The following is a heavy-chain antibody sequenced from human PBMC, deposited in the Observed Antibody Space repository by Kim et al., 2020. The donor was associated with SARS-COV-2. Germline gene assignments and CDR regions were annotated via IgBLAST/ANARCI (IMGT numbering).Heavy chain of an antibody. CDR2: IYHSGST. V-gene: IGHV4-4*02. D-gene: IGHD3-9*01. CDR1: GGSISSSNW. Sequence: SETLSLTCAVSGGSISSSNWRSWVRQPPGKGLEWIGEIYHSGSTNYNPSLKSRVTISVDKSKNQFSLKLSSVTAADTAVYYCAREFVRYFDSYYYYYGMDVWGQGTTVTVSS. J-gene: IGHJ6*02. CDR3: AREFVRYFDSYYYYYGMDV.